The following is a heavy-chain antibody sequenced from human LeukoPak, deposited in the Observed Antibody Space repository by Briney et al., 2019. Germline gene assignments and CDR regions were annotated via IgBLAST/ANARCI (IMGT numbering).Heavy chain of an antibody. CDR2: IKSKSDGGTV. J-gene: IGHJ4*02. Sequence: GGSLRLSCVGSGFTFSGAWMSWVRQAPGKGLEWVGRIKSKSDGGTVDYAAPVKGRFTISRDDSRNTLYLQMNSLKTEDTAVYYCTTRRQDGWWGQGPLVTVS. CDR1: GFTFSGAW. CDR3: TTRRQDGW. D-gene: IGHD2-15*01. V-gene: IGHV3-15*01.